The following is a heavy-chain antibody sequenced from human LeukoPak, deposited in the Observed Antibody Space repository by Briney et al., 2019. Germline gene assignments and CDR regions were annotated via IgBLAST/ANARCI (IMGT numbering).Heavy chain of an antibody. V-gene: IGHV1-8*01. CDR1: GYTFTSYD. Sequence: ASVKVSCKASGYTFTSYDINWVRQATGQGLXXXGWMNPNSGNTGYAQKFQGRVTMTRNTSISTAYMELSSLRSEDTAVYYCATSTIFGVSAFDYWGQGTLVTVSS. CDR3: ATSTIFGVSAFDY. J-gene: IGHJ4*02. CDR2: MNPNSGNT. D-gene: IGHD3-3*01.